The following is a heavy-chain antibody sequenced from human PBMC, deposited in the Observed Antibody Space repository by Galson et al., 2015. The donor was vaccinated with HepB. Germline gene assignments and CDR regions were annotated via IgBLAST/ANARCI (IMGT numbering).Heavy chain of an antibody. V-gene: IGHV3-23*01. CDR3: ARESLLGNSYYHYCDLDV. CDR2: IGSGGDT. D-gene: IGHD3-16*01. CDR1: GFTFSNYA. J-gene: IGHJ6*02. Sequence: SLRLSCAASGFTFSNYAMSWVRQAPGKGLEWVSTIGSGGDTHYADSVKGRTTISRDNPTNTLFLQMNSLRAEDTAVYYCARESLLGNSYYHYCDLDVWGQGTTVTVSS.